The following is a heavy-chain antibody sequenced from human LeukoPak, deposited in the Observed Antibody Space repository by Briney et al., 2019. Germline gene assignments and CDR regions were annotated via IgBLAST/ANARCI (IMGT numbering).Heavy chain of an antibody. CDR1: GGSISSYY. CDR3: AREGRYYYDSSGYPRYSYYYGMDV. D-gene: IGHD3-22*01. V-gene: IGHV4-59*01. Sequence: SETLSLTCTVSGGSISSYYWSWIRQPPGKGLEWIGYIYYSGSTNYNPSLKSRVTISVDTSKNQFSLKLSSATAADTAVYYCAREGRYYYDSSGYPRYSYYYGMDVWGQGTTVTVSS. J-gene: IGHJ6*02. CDR2: IYYSGST.